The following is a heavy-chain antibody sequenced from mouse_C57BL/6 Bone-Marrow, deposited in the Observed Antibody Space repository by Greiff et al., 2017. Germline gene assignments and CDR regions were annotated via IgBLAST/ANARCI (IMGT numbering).Heavy chain of an antibody. J-gene: IGHJ4*01. Sequence: VQLQQSGPELVKPGASVKISCKASGYAFSSPWMNWVKQRPGKGLEWIGRIYPGDGDTNYNGKFKGKATLTADTSSSTAYMHLSSLTSEDSAVYFCAQRAPLVLNAMDYWGQGTSVTVSS. CDR1: GYAFSSPW. V-gene: IGHV1-82*01. CDR2: IYPGDGDT. CDR3: AQRAPLVLNAMDY. D-gene: IGHD6-2*01.